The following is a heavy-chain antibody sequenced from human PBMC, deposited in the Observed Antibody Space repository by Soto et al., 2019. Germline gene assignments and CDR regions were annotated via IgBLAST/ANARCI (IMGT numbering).Heavy chain of an antibody. CDR2: ISYDGSNK. Sequence: GGSLRLSCAASGFTFSSYAMHWVRQAPGKGLEWVAVISYDGSNKYYADSVKGRFTISRDNSKNTLYLQMNSLRAEDTAVYYCARDHPHGDFWSGGDYYFDYWGQGTLVTVSS. V-gene: IGHV3-30-3*01. J-gene: IGHJ4*02. CDR3: ARDHPHGDFWSGGDYYFDY. CDR1: GFTFSSYA. D-gene: IGHD3-3*01.